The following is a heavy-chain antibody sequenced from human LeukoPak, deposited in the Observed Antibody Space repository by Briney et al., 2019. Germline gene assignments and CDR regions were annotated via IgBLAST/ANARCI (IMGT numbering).Heavy chain of an antibody. J-gene: IGHJ4*02. CDR3: ARHVGISF. CDR1: GFTVSSNY. V-gene: IGHV3-7*01. CDR2: IREDGTEK. D-gene: IGHD7-27*01. Sequence: GGSLRLSCAASGFTVSSNYMSWVRQAPGKGLEWVANIREDGTEKNYVDSVKGRFTISRDNAKNSLFLQMSNLRDDDTAIYYCARHVGISFWGQGTLVTVSS.